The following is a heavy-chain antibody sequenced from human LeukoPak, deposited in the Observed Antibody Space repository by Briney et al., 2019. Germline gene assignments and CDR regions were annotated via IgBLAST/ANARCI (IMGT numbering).Heavy chain of an antibody. J-gene: IGHJ4*02. CDR3: AKDLSYLVDY. CDR1: GFTFSSYA. Sequence: GGSLRLSCAASGFTFSSYAMSWVRQAPGKGLEWVSAVSGDRANIYYADSVKGRFTISRDNSKNTLYLQMNSLRVEDTAIYYCAKDLSYLVDYWGQGTLVTVSS. CDR2: VSGDRANI. D-gene: IGHD1-26*01. V-gene: IGHV3-23*01.